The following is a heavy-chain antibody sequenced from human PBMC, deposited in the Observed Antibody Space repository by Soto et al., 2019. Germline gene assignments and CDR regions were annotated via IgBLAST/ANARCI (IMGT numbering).Heavy chain of an antibody. Sequence: GGSLRLSCEASGFTFGSHTMNWVRQAPGKGLEWVSFITDTSSYRQYADSVKGRFTISRDNARNSLYLQMNSLRAEDTAVYYCARDFCNNGVCWSYFDYWGQGILVTVSS. D-gene: IGHD2-8*01. CDR2: ITDTSSYR. V-gene: IGHV3-21*01. CDR1: GFTFGSHT. CDR3: ARDFCNNGVCWSYFDY. J-gene: IGHJ4*02.